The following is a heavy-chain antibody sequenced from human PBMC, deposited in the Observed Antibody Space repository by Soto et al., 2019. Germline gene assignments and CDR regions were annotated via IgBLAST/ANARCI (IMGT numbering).Heavy chain of an antibody. Sequence: ASVKVSCKASGYTFTSYYIHWVRQAPGQGLEWMGWIDPITGGTNYAPKFQGRVTMTRDTSITTAYMELSRLRSDDTAVYYCARNYYDSSDRDYLDYWGQGTPVTVSS. D-gene: IGHD3-22*01. CDR3: ARNYYDSSDRDYLDY. J-gene: IGHJ4*02. CDR1: GYTFTSYY. CDR2: IDPITGGT. V-gene: IGHV1-2*02.